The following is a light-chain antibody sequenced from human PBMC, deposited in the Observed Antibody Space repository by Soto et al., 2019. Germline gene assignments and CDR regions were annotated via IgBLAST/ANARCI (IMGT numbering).Light chain of an antibody. CDR3: QQYNNWGA. J-gene: IGKJ1*01. CDR2: GAS. V-gene: IGKV3-15*01. Sequence: EIVLTQSPGTLSLSPGERATLSCRASQSVSSNLAWYQQKPGQAPRLLIYGASTRDTGIPARFSGSGSGTEFTLTISSLQSEDFAVYYCQQYNNWGAFGQGTKVAIK. CDR1: QSVSSN.